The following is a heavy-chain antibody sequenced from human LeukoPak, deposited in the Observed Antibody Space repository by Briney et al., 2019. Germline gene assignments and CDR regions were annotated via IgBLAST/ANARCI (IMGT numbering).Heavy chain of an antibody. CDR3: ASHSGGYAY. V-gene: IGHV4-30-4*07. J-gene: IGHJ4*02. CDR1: GGSISSGGYS. Sequence: SETLSLTCAVSGGSISSGGYSWSWVRQPPGKGLEWIGYIDYSGSTYYNPSLQSRVIISVDTSKNQFSLKLSSVTAADTAVYYCASHSGGYAYWGQGTLVTVSS. CDR2: IDYSGST. D-gene: IGHD5-12*01.